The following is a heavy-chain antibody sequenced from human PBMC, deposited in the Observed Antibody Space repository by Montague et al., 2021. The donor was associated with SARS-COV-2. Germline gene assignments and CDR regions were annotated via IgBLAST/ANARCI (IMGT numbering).Heavy chain of an antibody. CDR3: ARSFSIFGVVIIPAYFDY. CDR1: GFSLSTSGTC. D-gene: IGHD3-3*01. J-gene: IGHJ4*02. V-gene: IGHV2-70*01. CDR2: IDWDDDK. Sequence: PELVTPTQTLTLTCTFSGFSLSTSGTCVSWSRQPPGKALEWLALIDWDDDKYYSTSLKTRLTISKDTSKNQVVLTMTNMDPVDTATYYCARSFSIFGVVIIPAYFDYWGQGTLVTVSS.